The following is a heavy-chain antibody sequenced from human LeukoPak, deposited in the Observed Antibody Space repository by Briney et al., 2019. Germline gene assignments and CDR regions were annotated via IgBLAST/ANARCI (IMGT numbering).Heavy chain of an antibody. CDR2: IIPILGIA. CDR3: ARNEWKYYYDSSGYHPLGGY. CDR1: GGTFSSYA. D-gene: IGHD3-22*01. J-gene: IGHJ4*02. V-gene: IGHV1-69*04. Sequence: SVKVSCKASGGTFSSYAISWVRQAPGQGLEWMGRIIPILGIANYAQKFQGRVTITADKSTSTAYMELSSLRSEDTAVYYCARNEWKYYYDSSGYHPLGGYWGQGTLVTVSS.